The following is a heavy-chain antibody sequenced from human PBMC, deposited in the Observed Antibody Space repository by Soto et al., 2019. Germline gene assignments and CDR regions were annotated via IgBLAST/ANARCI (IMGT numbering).Heavy chain of an antibody. V-gene: IGHV3-74*01. CDR3: ARGVRGAYGLDI. CDR1: GFTFSSYW. J-gene: IGHJ3*02. Sequence: EVQLVESGGGLVQPGGSLRLSCAASGFTFSSYWMHWVRQAPGKGLVWVSRIYSDGSRTNYADSVEGRFTISRDNAKNTMYLQMNSLRGEETAVYYCARGVRGAYGLDIWGQGTVVTVSS. D-gene: IGHD2-21*01. CDR2: IYSDGSRT.